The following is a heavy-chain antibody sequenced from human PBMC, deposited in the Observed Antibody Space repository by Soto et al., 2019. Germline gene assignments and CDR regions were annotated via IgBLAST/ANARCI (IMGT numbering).Heavy chain of an antibody. CDR1: GDTFNFYT. CDR2: IIPMLGMS. J-gene: IGHJ4*02. CDR3: AINYGSGSAHFDN. Sequence: QVQLVQSGAEVKKPGSSVKVSCTASGDTFNFYTISWVRQAPGQGLEWMGRIIPMLGMSNYAQNFQGRVTMIADKSTSTAYMELSSLRSEDTALYYSAINYGSGSAHFDNWGQATLVTVSS. V-gene: IGHV1-69*02. D-gene: IGHD3-10*01.